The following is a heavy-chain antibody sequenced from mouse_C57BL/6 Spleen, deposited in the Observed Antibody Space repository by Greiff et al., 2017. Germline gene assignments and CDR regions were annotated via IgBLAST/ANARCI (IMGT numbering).Heavy chain of an antibody. CDR1: GFTFSSYA. CDR3: ARAPLYDTWFAY. D-gene: IGHD2-3*01. Sequence: EVKLMESGGGLVKPGGSLKLSCAASGFTFSSYAMSWVRQTPEKRLEWVATISDGGSYTYYPDNVKGRFTISRDNAKNNLYLQMSHLKSEDTAMYYCARAPLYDTWFAYWGQGTLVTVSA. V-gene: IGHV5-4*03. J-gene: IGHJ3*01. CDR2: ISDGGSYT.